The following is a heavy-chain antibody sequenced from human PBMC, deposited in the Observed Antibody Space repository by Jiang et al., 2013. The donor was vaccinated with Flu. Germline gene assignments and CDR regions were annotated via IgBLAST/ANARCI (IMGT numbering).Heavy chain of an antibody. CDR1: GDTFNNYA. Sequence: VQLVESGAEVKRPGSSVKVSCKSSGDTFNNYAISWVRQAPGQGLEWMGGIIPVLGTATFARDFQDRLTITADESTGIAYMELSSLRSEDTAVYYCARMSVGDSLPLDYWGQGTLVTVSS. CDR2: IIPVLGTA. V-gene: IGHV1-69*01. D-gene: IGHD2-21*02. CDR3: ARMSVGDSLPLDY. J-gene: IGHJ4*02.